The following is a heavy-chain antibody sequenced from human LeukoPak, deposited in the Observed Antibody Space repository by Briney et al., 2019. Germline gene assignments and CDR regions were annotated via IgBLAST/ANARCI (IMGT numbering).Heavy chain of an antibody. CDR3: ARGNVYSSYYVDV. D-gene: IGHD4-11*01. V-gene: IGHV4-59*01. CDR1: GGSISNYY. CDR2: IYYSGNT. J-gene: IGHJ6*03. Sequence: PSETLSLTCTVSGGSISNYYWNWLRQPPGKGLEWIGYIYYSGNTNYNPSLKSRVALSSDTSKNQFSLKLTSVTAADTAVYYCARGNVYSSYYVDVWGKGTTVTVSS.